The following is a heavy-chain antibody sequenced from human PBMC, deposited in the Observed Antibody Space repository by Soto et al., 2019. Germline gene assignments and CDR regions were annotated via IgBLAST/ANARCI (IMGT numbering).Heavy chain of an antibody. J-gene: IGHJ3*02. V-gene: IGHV4-31*03. CDR2: IYYSGST. D-gene: IGHD5-12*01. Sequence: SETLSLTCTVSGGSVSSGAYYWTWIRQRPGKGLEWIGYIYYSGSTYYSPSPKSRLSISLDTSKNQFSLRLSSVTAADTAMYYCARARLRAVYAFDIWGQGTMLTVSS. CDR3: ARARLRAVYAFDI. CDR1: GGSVSSGAYY.